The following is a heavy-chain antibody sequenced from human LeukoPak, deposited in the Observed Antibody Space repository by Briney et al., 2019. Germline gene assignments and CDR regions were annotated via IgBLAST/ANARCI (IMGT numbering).Heavy chain of an antibody. CDR3: ASVFKQQLTN. Sequence: SETLSLTCAVYGGSFSGYYWSWIRQPPGKGLEWIGEINHSGSTNYNPSLKSRVTISVDTSKNQFSLKLSSVTAADTAVYYCASVFKQQLTNWGQGTLVTVSS. J-gene: IGHJ4*02. CDR2: INHSGST. V-gene: IGHV4-34*01. D-gene: IGHD6-13*01. CDR1: GGSFSGYY.